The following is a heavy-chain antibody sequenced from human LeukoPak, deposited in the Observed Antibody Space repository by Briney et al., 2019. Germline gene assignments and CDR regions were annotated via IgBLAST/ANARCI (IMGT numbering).Heavy chain of an antibody. CDR2: IYHSGST. CDR3: ARGGPETGYSSGWDGDY. CDR1: GGPISSGGYS. V-gene: IGHV4-30-2*01. J-gene: IGHJ4*02. D-gene: IGHD6-19*01. Sequence: PSQTLSLTCAVSGGPISSGGYSWSWIRQPPGKGLEWIGYIYHSGSTNYNPSLKSRVTISVDTSKNQFSLKLSSVTAADTAVYYCARGGPETGYSSGWDGDYWGQGTLVTVSS.